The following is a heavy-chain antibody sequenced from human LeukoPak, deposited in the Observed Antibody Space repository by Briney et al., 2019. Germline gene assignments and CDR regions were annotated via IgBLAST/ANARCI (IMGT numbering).Heavy chain of an antibody. CDR2: IYTSGST. V-gene: IGHV4-61*02. CDR3: ARDQGPAAISFDY. D-gene: IGHD2-2*02. J-gene: IGHJ4*02. CDR1: GASISSGSYY. Sequence: SETLSLTCTVSGASISSGSYYWSWIRQPAGKGLEWIGRIYTSGSTNYNPSLKSRVTISVDTSKNQFSLKLSSVTAADTAVYYCARDQGPAAISFDYWGQGTLVTVSS.